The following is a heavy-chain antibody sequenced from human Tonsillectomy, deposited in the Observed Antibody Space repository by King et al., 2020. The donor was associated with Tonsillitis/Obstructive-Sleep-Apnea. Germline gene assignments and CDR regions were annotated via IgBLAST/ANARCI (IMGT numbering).Heavy chain of an antibody. V-gene: IGHV3-21*01. D-gene: IGHD5-18*01. CDR3: ARIGRLGDTAMAY. J-gene: IGHJ4*02. Sequence: QLVQSGGGLVKPGGSLRLSCAASGFTFSSYSMNWVRQAPGKGLEWVSSISSSSSYIYYADSVKGRFTISRDNAKNSLYLQMNSLRAEDTAVYYCARIGRLGDTAMAYWGQGTLVTVSS. CDR1: GFTFSSYS. CDR2: ISSSSSYI.